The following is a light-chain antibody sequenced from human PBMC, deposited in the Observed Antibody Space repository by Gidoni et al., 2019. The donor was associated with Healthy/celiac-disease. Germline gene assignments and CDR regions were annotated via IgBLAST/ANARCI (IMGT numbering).Light chain of an antibody. CDR3: CSYAGSSTFVV. CDR2: EVS. Sequence: QSALTQPASVSGSPGQSITISCTGTSSDVGSYNLVSWYQQHPGNAPKLMIYEVSKRPSGVSNRFSGSKSGNTASLTISGLQAEAEADYYCCSYAGSSTFVVFGGGTKLTVL. V-gene: IGLV2-23*02. CDR1: SSDVGSYNL. J-gene: IGLJ2*01.